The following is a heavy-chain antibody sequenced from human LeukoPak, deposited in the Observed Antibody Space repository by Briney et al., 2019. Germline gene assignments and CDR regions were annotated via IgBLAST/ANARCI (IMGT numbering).Heavy chain of an antibody. CDR2: ISYDEGDK. CDR3: AKDMMTTEPYYFDY. V-gene: IGHV3-30*18. D-gene: IGHD4-17*01. CDR1: GFTFSNYG. J-gene: IGHJ4*02. Sequence: GGSLRLSCAASGFTFSNYGMHWVRQAPGKGLEWVAVISYDEGDKYYADSVKGRFTISRDNSKNTLYLQMNSLRAEDTAVYYCAKDMMTTEPYYFDYWGQGTLVTVSS.